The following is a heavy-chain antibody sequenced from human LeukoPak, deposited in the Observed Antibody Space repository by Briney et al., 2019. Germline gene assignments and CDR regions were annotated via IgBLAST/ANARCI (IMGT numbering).Heavy chain of an antibody. D-gene: IGHD1-26*01. V-gene: IGHV3-13*01. J-gene: IGHJ6*02. Sequence: PGGSLRPSCAASGFTFSNYDMHWVRQASGKALEWVSAIDTVGNTYYTVSVKGRFTISREDAKNSLYLQMNSLRDGDTAVYYCIRIRTREHQYGMDVWGQGTTVTVSS. CDR1: GFTFSNYD. CDR3: IRIRTREHQYGMDV. CDR2: IDTVGNT.